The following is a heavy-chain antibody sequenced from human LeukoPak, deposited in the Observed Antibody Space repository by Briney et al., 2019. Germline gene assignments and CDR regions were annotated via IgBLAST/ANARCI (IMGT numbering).Heavy chain of an antibody. D-gene: IGHD1-7*01. CDR2: INHSGST. CDR3: ARDWNYAVDY. J-gene: IGHJ4*02. Sequence: SETLSLTCAVYGGSFSGYYWSWIRQPPGKGLEWIGEINHSGSTNYNPSLKSRVTISVDTSKNQFSLKLSSVTAADTAVYYCARDWNYAVDYWGQGTLVTVSS. V-gene: IGHV4-34*01. CDR1: GGSFSGYY.